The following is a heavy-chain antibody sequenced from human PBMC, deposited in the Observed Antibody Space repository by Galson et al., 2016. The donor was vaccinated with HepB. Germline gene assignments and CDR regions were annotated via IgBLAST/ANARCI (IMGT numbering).Heavy chain of an antibody. CDR1: GFTFSTYA. D-gene: IGHD2-8*01. CDR2: ISGRGDTT. CDR3: AKSLYGGMDY. J-gene: IGHJ4*02. V-gene: IGHV3-23*01. Sequence: SLRLSCAASGFTFSTYAMSWVRQTPGKGLEWVSGISGRGDTTNYVDSVKGRFTVSRDNSKNTLYLQMNSLRGEDTVVYYCAKSLYGGMDYWGQGTLVTVSS.